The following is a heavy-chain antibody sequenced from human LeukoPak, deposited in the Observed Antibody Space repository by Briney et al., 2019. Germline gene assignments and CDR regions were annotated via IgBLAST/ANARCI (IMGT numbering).Heavy chain of an antibody. J-gene: IGHJ6*02. V-gene: IGHV3-23*01. CDR2: ISGSGGST. CDR1: GFTFSDYY. D-gene: IGHD6-13*01. CDR3: AKVSAAAPYYYGMDV. Sequence: GSLRLSCAASGFTFSDYYMSWIRQSPGKGLEWVSAISGSGGSTYYADSVKGRFTISRDNSKNTLYLQMNSLRAEDTAVYYCAKVSAAAPYYYGMDVRGQGTTVTVSS.